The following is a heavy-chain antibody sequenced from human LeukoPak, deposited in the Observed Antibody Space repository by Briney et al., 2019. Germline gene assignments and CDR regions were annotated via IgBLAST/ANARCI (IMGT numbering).Heavy chain of an antibody. CDR1: GFMFRSYG. J-gene: IGHJ4*02. CDR2: ITGSGDIT. V-gene: IGHV3-23*01. CDR3: ARAGWYGPWAGKYYFDY. D-gene: IGHD6-19*01. Sequence: GGTLRLSCAASGFMFRSYGMNWVRQAPGKGLEWVSGITGSGDITYYADSVKGQFTISRDNSKNTLYLQMKSLRAEDTAVYYCARAGWYGPWAGKYYFDYWGQGTLVTVSS.